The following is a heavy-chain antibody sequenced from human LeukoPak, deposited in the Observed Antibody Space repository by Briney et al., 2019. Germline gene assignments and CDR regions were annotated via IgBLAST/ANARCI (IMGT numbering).Heavy chain of an antibody. CDR1: GFTFSSYN. J-gene: IGHJ4*02. V-gene: IGHV3-21*01. Sequence: GGSLRLSCAASGFTFSSYNMNWLRQAPGQGLEWVSSITSGSSYIYYADPLKGRFTISRDNAKSSLYLQMNSLRAEDTAVYYCARDGTRYGSGSYYIWGPTDYWGQGTLVTVSS. CDR2: ITSGSSYI. CDR3: ARDGTRYGSGSYYIWGPTDY. D-gene: IGHD3-10*01.